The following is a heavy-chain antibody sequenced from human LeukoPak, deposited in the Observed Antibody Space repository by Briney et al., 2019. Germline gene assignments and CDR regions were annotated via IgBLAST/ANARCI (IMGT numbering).Heavy chain of an antibody. J-gene: IGHJ4*02. CDR1: GLPYNTYS. CDR3: DGADF. V-gene: IGHV3-23*01. CDR2: ICDRGGGT. Sequence: GGPLTLPCAASGLPYNTYSMHWPPEPPGEAGEWVSTICDRGGGTYYADSVKGRFTISRDNSKNTLYLQMNSLRADDTAVYYCDGADFWGQGTLVTVSS.